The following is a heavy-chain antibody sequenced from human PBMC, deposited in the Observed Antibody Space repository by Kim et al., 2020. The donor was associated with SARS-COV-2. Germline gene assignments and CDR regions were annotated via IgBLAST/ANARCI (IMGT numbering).Heavy chain of an antibody. V-gene: IGHV3-21*01. J-gene: IGHJ4*02. CDR3: ARDGWIQLWLQAYYFDY. D-gene: IGHD5-18*01. CDR1: GLTFSSYS. Sequence: GGSLRLSCTASGLTFSSYSMNWVRQAPGKGLEWVSSISSSSSYIYYADSVKGRFTISRDNAKNSLYLQMNSLRAEDTAVYYCARDGWIQLWLQAYYFDYWGQGTLVTVSS. CDR2: ISSSSSYI.